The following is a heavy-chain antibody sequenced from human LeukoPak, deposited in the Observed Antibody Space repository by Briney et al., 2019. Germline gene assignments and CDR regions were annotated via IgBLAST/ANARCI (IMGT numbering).Heavy chain of an antibody. CDR3: ARRLAQYDCFDP. J-gene: IGHJ5*02. CDR2: TYYRSTWYN. CDR1: GDSVSSNSVT. V-gene: IGHV6-1*01. D-gene: IGHD3-9*01. Sequence: SRTLSLTCAISGDSVSSNSVTWNWIRQSPSGGLEWLGRTYYRSTWYNDYAVSVRGRITVNPDTSKNQFSLHLNSVTPEDTAVYYCARRLAQYDCFDPWGQGILVTVSS.